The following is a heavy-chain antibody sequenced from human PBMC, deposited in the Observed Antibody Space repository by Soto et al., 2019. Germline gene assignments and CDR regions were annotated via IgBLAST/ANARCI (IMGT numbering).Heavy chain of an antibody. CDR2: IDHSGYT. CDR3: ARVRDWFDP. Sequence: SETLSLTCAVYGGSFSGYYWNWIRQPPGKGLEWIGEIDHSGYTNYNPSLKSRVTISVDTSKNRFSLRLTSVTAADTAVYYCARVRDWFDPWGQGTLVTVSS. CDR1: GGSFSGYY. D-gene: IGHD3-3*01. V-gene: IGHV4-34*01. J-gene: IGHJ5*02.